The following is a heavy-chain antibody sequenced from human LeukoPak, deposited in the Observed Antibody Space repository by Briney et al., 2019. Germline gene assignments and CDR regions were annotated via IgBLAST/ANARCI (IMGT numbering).Heavy chain of an antibody. J-gene: IGHJ6*03. CDR3: AKDSGSWELLGYYYYMDV. Sequence: GGSLRLSCAASGFTFSSYGMHWVRQAPGKGLEWVAVIWYDGRNKYYADSVKGRFTISRDNSKNTLYLQMNSLRAEDTAVYYCAKDSGSWELLGYYYYMDVWGKGTTVTVSS. V-gene: IGHV3-33*06. CDR2: IWYDGRNK. D-gene: IGHD1-26*01. CDR1: GFTFSSYG.